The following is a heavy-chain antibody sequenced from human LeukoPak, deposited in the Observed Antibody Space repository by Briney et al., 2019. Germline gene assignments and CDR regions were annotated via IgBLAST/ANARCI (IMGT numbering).Heavy chain of an antibody. CDR2: IIPIFGTA. V-gene: IGHV1-69*05. Sequence: SVKVSCKASGGTFSSYAISWVRQAPGQGLEWMGGIIPIFGTANYAQKFQGRVTITTDESTSTAYMELSSLRSEDTAVSYCSRSDSIAARKQFAYWGQGSLVT. D-gene: IGHD6-6*01. CDR1: GGTFSSYA. J-gene: IGHJ4*02. CDR3: SRSDSIAARKQFAY.